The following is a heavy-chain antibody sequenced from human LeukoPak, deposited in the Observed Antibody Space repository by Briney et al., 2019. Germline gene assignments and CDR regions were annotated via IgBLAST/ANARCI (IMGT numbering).Heavy chain of an antibody. CDR3: ARYAPPTTYYFDY. Sequence: SETLSLTCTVPGASVRSYYWSWIRQPPGKGLEWIGSIYYTGSTSYNPSLKSRVTISLDTSRNQFSLRLNSVTAADTAVYYCARYAPPTTYYFDYWGQGTLVTVSS. D-gene: IGHD2-2*01. CDR1: GASVRSYY. CDR2: IYYTGST. J-gene: IGHJ4*02. V-gene: IGHV4-59*02.